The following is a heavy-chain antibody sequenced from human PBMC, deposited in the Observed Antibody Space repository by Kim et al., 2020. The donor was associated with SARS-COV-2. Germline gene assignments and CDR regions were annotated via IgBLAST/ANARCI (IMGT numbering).Heavy chain of an antibody. CDR2: IGTAGDP. CDR1: GFTFSSYD. J-gene: IGHJ4*02. CDR3: ARAVGGYYGVYFDY. D-gene: IGHD3-22*01. Sequence: GGSLRLSCAASGFTFSSYDMHWVRQATGKGLEWVSAIGTAGDPYYPGSVKGRFTISRENAKNSLYLQMNSLRAGDTAVYYCARAVGGYYGVYFDYWGQGTLVTVSS. V-gene: IGHV3-13*05.